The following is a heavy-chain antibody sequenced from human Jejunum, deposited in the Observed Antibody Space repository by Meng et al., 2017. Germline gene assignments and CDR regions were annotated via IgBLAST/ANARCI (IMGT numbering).Heavy chain of an antibody. V-gene: IGHV4-61*01. CDR1: GVAGTRGHYY. J-gene: IGHJ4*02. D-gene: IGHD3-16*01. CDR3: ARGGWDFEY. Sequence: QEHRQMSCPRLVSPLDTPSLTCTVSGVAGTRGHYYWSWVRQPPGQGLEWIGHVFYTGSTNYSPSFKSRVTISVHTSMNQFSLKLNSVTAADTAVYYCARGGWDFEYWGQGILVTVSS. CDR2: VFYTGST.